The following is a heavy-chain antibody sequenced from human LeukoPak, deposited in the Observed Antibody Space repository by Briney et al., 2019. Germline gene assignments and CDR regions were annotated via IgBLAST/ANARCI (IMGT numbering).Heavy chain of an antibody. CDR2: MYTSGET. D-gene: IGHD5-18*01. V-gene: IGHV4-4*07. CDR1: GGSISSYY. J-gene: IGHJ4*02. Sequence: PSETLSLTCTVSGGSISSYYWSWIRQPAGKGLEWIGRMYTSGETNYNPTLKSRVTISLDTSKNQFPLRLSSVTAADTAVYYCAAGSQSTALIKWGQGTLVTVSS. CDR3: AAGSQSTALIK.